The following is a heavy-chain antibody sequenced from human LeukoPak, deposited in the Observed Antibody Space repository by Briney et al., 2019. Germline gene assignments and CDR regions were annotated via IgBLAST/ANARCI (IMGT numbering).Heavy chain of an antibody. V-gene: IGHV3-43*02. J-gene: IGHJ4*02. D-gene: IGHD3-22*01. CDR2: ISGDGGST. Sequence: GGSLRLSCAASGFTFDDYAMHWVRHVPGKGLEWVSLISGDGGSTYYADSVKGRFTISRDNSKNSLYLQMNSLRTEDTALYYCAKDITYYYDSSGYWSLGYWGQGTLVAVSS. CDR3: AKDITYYYDSSGYWSLGY. CDR1: GFTFDDYA.